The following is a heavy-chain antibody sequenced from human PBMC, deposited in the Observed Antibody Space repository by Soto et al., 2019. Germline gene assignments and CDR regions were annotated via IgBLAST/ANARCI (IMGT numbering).Heavy chain of an antibody. CDR2: IIPIFGTA. J-gene: IGHJ4*02. Sequence: QVQLVQSGAEVKKPGSSVKVSCKASGGTFSSYAISWVRQAPGQRLEWMGGIIPIFGTANYAQKFQGRVTITADESTSTAYMELSSLRPEDRAVYYCAREPYDSSGLFEYWGQGTLVTVSS. V-gene: IGHV1-69*01. CDR3: AREPYDSSGLFEY. CDR1: GGTFSSYA. D-gene: IGHD3-22*01.